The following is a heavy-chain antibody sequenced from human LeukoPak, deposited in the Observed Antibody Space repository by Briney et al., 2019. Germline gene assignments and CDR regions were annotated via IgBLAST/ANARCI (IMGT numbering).Heavy chain of an antibody. V-gene: IGHV1-2*06. CDR2: INPNSGGT. CDR1: GYTFTGYY. J-gene: IGHJ4*02. D-gene: IGHD1/OR15-1a*01. CDR3: ARARTFNNQDY. Sequence: ASVKVSCKASGYTFTGYYMHWVRQAPGQGLEWMGRINPNSGGTNYAQKFQGRVTMTRDTSISTAYMELSSLRSEDTAVYYCARARTFNNQDYWGQGTLVTVSS.